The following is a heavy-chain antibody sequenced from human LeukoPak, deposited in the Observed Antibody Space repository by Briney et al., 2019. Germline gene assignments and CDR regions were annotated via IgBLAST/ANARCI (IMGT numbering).Heavy chain of an antibody. CDR3: ARVFVGYCSGGSCPWDY. D-gene: IGHD2-15*01. J-gene: IGHJ4*02. V-gene: IGHV3-48*02. Sequence: GGSLRLSCAASGFTFSSYSMNWVRQAPGKGLEWVSYISSSSSTIYYADSVKGRFTISRDNAKNSLYLQMNSLRDEDTAVYFCARVFVGYCSGGSCPWDYWGQGTLVTVSS. CDR1: GFTFSSYS. CDR2: ISSSSSTI.